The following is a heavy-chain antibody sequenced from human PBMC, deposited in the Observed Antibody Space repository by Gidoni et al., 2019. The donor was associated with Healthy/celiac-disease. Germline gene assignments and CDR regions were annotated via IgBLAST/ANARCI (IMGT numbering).Heavy chain of an antibody. J-gene: IGHJ4*02. V-gene: IGHV3-30-3*01. CDR1: GFTFSSYA. D-gene: IGHD3-3*01. Sequence: QVKLVESGGGVVQPGRSLRLSCAAPGFTFSSYAMHWVRQAPGKGREWGAVISYDGSNKYFADSVKGRFTISRDNSKNTLYLQMNSLRAEDTAVYYCARTRGAYDFWSGIDYWGQGTLVTVSS. CDR3: ARTRGAYDFWSGIDY. CDR2: ISYDGSNK.